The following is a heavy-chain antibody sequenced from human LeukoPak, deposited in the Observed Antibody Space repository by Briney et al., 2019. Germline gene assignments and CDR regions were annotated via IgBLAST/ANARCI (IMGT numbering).Heavy chain of an antibody. J-gene: IGHJ4*02. CDR2: ISAYNGNT. V-gene: IGHV1-18*01. D-gene: IGHD2-2*01. Sequence: ASVKVSCKASGYTFTSYGISWLRQAPGQGLEWMGWISAYNGNTNYAQKLQGRVTMTTDTSTSTAYMELRSLRSDDTAVYYCARVANRGIVVVPAPDYWGQGTLVTVSS. CDR3: ARVANRGIVVVPAPDY. CDR1: GYTFTSYG.